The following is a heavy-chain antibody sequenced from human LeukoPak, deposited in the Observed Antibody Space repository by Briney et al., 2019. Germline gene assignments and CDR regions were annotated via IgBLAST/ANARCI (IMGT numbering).Heavy chain of an antibody. V-gene: IGHV3-30*03. Sequence: GGSLRLSCAASGFTFSSYGIHWVRQAPGKRLEWVAVISFDGTIKYYTDSVKGRFTSSRDNSKNTLYLQMNSLRVEDTAVYYCARELGVAGKRGDYWGQGTLVTVSS. CDR1: GFTFSSYG. CDR2: ISFDGTIK. J-gene: IGHJ4*02. CDR3: ARELGVAGKRGDY. D-gene: IGHD6-19*01.